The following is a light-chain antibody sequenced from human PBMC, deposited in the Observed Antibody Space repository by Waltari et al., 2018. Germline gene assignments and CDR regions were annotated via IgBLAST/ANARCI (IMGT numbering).Light chain of an antibody. CDR3: SSYTSNSTLGV. CDR1: NSDIGCYNF. Sequence: QSALTQPASVSGSPGQSITISCTGTNSDIGCYNFVSWYQQHPANAPKLMIFDVPNRPSGVSDRFSGSKSGNTASLTISGLQADDEAVYYCSSYTSNSTLGVFGGGTRLTVL. V-gene: IGLV2-14*03. CDR2: DVP. J-gene: IGLJ3*02.